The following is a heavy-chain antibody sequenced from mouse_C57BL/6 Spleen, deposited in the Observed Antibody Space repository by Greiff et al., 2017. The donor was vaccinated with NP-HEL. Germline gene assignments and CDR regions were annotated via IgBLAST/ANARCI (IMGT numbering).Heavy chain of an antibody. CDR1: GYAFSSYW. CDR2: IYPGDGDT. D-gene: IGHD1-1*01. Sequence: VQLQESGAELVKPGASVKISCKASGYAFSSYWMNWVKQRPGKGLEWIGQIYPGDGDTNYNGKFKGKATLTADKSSSTAYMQLSSLTSEDSAVYFCARSTYYYGSSPFDYWGQGTTLTVSS. V-gene: IGHV1-80*01. CDR3: ARSTYYYGSSPFDY. J-gene: IGHJ2*01.